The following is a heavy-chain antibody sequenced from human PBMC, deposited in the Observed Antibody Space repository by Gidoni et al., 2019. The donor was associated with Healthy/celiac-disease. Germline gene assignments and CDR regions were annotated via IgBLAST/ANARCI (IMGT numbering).Heavy chain of an antibody. CDR3: AKDRHSYGYRLDYYYGMDV. CDR2: ISGSGGST. J-gene: IGHJ6*02. CDR1: GFTFSSYA. V-gene: IGHV3-23*01. D-gene: IGHD5-18*01. Sequence: EVQLLESGGGLVQPGGSLRLSCAASGFTFSSYAMSWVRQAPGKGLEWVSAISGSGGSTYYADSVKGRFTISRDNSKNTLYLQMNSLRAEDTAVYYCAKDRHSYGYRLDYYYGMDVWGQGTTVTVSS.